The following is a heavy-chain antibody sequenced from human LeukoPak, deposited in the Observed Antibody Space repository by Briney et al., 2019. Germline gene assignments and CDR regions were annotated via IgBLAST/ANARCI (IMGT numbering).Heavy chain of an antibody. CDR2: INPNSGGT. V-gene: IGHV1-2*06. CDR1: GYTFTGYY. D-gene: IGHD1-26*01. CDR3: ASVYPAVVGATLGLDY. Sequence: ASVKVSCKASGYTFTGYYMHWVRQAPGQGLEWMGRINPNSGGTNYAQKFQGRVTMTRDTSISTAYMELSRLRSDDTAVYYCASVYPAVVGATLGLDYWGQGTLVTVSS. J-gene: IGHJ4*02.